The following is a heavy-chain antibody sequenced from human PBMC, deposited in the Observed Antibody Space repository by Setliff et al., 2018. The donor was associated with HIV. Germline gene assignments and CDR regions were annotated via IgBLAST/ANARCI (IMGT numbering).Heavy chain of an antibody. Sequence: GGSLRLSCAASGFTFSSYSMNWVRQAPGKGLEWVSFISGNSGAVTYADSVKGRFTISRDNAKNSLYLQLNSLRAEDTAVYYCARDFCGSSCSSGYGYFDHWGQGTLVTVSS. CDR1: GFTFSSYS. CDR2: ISGNSGAV. D-gene: IGHD2-15*01. V-gene: IGHV3-48*01. CDR3: ARDFCGSSCSSGYGYFDH. J-gene: IGHJ4*02.